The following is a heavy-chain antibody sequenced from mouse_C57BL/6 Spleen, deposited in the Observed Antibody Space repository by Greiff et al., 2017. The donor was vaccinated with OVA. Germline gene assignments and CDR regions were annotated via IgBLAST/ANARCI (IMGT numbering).Heavy chain of an antibody. CDR2: IDPEDGDT. J-gene: IGHJ3*01. CDR3: TTGRDYGSSPWFAY. Sequence: VQLQQSGAELVRPGASVKLSCTAYGFNIKDYYMHWVKQRPEQGLEWIGRIDPEDGDTEYAPKFQGKATMTADTSSNTAYLQLSSLTSEDTAVYYCTTGRDYGSSPWFAYWGQGTLVTVSA. CDR1: GFNIKDYY. D-gene: IGHD1-1*01. V-gene: IGHV14-1*01.